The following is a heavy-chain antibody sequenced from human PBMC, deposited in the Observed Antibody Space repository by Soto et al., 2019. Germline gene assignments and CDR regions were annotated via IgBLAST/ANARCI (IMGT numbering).Heavy chain of an antibody. J-gene: IGHJ4*02. Sequence: QVRLVQSGAEVKKPGASVKVSCKASGYTFTSYGISWVRQAPGQGLEWMGWISAYNGNTNYAQKLQSRVAMTTDTSPSTASMELRSLRSDDTAVYYCARGQATMIVVVGDYWGQGPLVTVSS. CDR3: ARGQATMIVVVGDY. V-gene: IGHV1-18*01. CDR2: ISAYNGNT. D-gene: IGHD3-22*01. CDR1: GYTFTSYG.